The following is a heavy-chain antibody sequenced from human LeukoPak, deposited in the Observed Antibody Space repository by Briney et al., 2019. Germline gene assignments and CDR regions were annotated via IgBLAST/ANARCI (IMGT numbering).Heavy chain of an antibody. CDR2: IYYSGST. CDR3: ARQDYGMDV. CDR1: GGSISSGDYY. J-gene: IGHJ6*02. Sequence: SQTLSLTCTVSGGSISSGDYYWSWSRQPPGKGLEWIGYIYYSGSTNYSPSLKSRVTISVDTSKNQVSLKLSSVTAADTAVYYCARQDYGMDVWGQGTTVTVSS. V-gene: IGHV4-30-4*01.